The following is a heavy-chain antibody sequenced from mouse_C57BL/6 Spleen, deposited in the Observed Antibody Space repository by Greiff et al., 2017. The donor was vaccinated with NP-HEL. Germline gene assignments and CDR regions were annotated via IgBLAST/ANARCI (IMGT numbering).Heavy chain of an antibody. V-gene: IGHV10-1*01. D-gene: IGHD3-2*02. CDR1: GFSFNTYA. CDR2: IRSKSNNYAT. J-gene: IGHJ4*01. Sequence: EVMLVESGGGLVQPKGSLKLSCAASGFSFNTYAMNWVRQAPGKGLEWVARIRSKSNNYATYYADSVKDRFTISRDDSESMLYLQMNNLKTEDTAMYYCVRHGWAAQAMDYWGQGTSVTVSS. CDR3: VRHGWAAQAMDY.